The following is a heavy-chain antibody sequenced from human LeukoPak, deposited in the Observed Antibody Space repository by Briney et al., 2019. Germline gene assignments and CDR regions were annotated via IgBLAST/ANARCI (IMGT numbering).Heavy chain of an antibody. Sequence: PGGSLRRSCAASGFTFSSYAMSWVRQAPGKGLEWVSAISGSGGSTYYADSVKGRFTISRDNSKNTLYLQMNSLRAEDTAVYYCAKVGYSSSWYSGGYYYGMDVWGQGTTVTVSS. CDR1: GFTFSSYA. V-gene: IGHV3-23*01. D-gene: IGHD6-13*01. CDR2: ISGSGGST. CDR3: AKVGYSSSWYSGGYYYGMDV. J-gene: IGHJ6*02.